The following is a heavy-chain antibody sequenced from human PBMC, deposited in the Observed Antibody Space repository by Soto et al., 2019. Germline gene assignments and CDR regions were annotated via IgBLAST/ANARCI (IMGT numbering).Heavy chain of an antibody. J-gene: IGHJ4*02. CDR3: ASGRSGWDY. V-gene: IGHV3-66*01. D-gene: IGHD6-19*01. Sequence: GGSLRLSCAASGFTSSSNYMSWVRQATGKGLEWVSGICTVNDTYYAGSVKGRFTTSRENSKNSLYLQMNSLRAEDSAVYYCASGRSGWDYWGQGTLVTVSS. CDR2: ICTVNDT. CDR1: GFTSSSNY.